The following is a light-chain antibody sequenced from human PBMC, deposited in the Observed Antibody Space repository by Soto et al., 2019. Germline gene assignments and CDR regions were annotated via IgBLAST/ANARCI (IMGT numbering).Light chain of an antibody. Sequence: DIQMTQSPSSLSASVGDRVTITCRASQDIRNDLGWYQQMPGKAPKRLVYGASSLQSGVPSRFSGSGSATEVTLTISTLQPEELATYYCLQHNSYPLTGGGGTKVEIK. CDR2: GAS. CDR3: LQHNSYPLT. V-gene: IGKV1-17*01. CDR1: QDIRND. J-gene: IGKJ4*01.